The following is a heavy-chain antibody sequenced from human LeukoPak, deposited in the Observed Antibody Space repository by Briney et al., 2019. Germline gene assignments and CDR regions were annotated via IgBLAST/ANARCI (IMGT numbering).Heavy chain of an antibody. J-gene: IGHJ6*03. CDR2: ISSSSSTI. V-gene: IGHV3-48*01. CDR3: ARDGGGSWDYYYYYMDV. Sequence: GGSLRLSCAASGFTFSSYSMNWVRQAPGKGLEWVSYISSSSSTIYYADSVKGRFTISRDNSKNTLYLQMNSLRAEDTAVYYCARDGGGSWDYYYYYMDVWGKGTTVTVSS. D-gene: IGHD6-13*01. CDR1: GFTFSSYS.